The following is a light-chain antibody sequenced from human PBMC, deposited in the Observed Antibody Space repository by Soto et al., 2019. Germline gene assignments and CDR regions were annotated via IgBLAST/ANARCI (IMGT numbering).Light chain of an antibody. CDR1: NIGGKS. CDR2: DDS. CDR3: HVWDSSSDHYV. Sequence: SQELTHPPSGSVAPGHTARITCGGNNIGGKSVHWYQQKAAQAPVLVVYDDSDRPSGIPDRISGSNSGDTATLTIRSVEAGDEADDSCHVWDSSSDHYVFGTGTKVTVL. V-gene: IGLV3-21*02. J-gene: IGLJ1*01.